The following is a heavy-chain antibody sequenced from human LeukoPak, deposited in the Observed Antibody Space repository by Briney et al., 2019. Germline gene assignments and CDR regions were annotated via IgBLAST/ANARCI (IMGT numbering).Heavy chain of an antibody. CDR2: ISAYNGNT. D-gene: IGHD5-18*01. V-gene: IGHV1-18*01. Sequence: GASVKVSCKASGYTFTSYGISWVRQAPGQGLEWMGWISAYNGNTNYAQKLQGRVTMTTDTSTSTAYMELRSLRSDDTAVYYCAKESGDTAMVNIDYFDYWGQGTLVTVSS. J-gene: IGHJ4*02. CDR1: GYTFTSYG. CDR3: AKESGDTAMVNIDYFDY.